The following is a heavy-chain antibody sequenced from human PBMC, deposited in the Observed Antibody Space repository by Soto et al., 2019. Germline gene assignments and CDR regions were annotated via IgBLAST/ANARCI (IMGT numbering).Heavy chain of an antibody. CDR3: AREGNILTGYYKRGLGRRIDY. J-gene: IGHJ4*02. V-gene: IGHV1-18*01. CDR1: GYTFTSYG. CDR2: ISAYNGNT. D-gene: IGHD3-9*01. Sequence: GASVKVSCKASGYTFTSYGISWVRQAPGQGLEWMGWISAYNGNTNYAQKLQGRVTMTTDTSTSTAYMELRSLRSDDTAVYYCAREGNILTGYYKRGLGRRIDYWGQGTLVTVSS.